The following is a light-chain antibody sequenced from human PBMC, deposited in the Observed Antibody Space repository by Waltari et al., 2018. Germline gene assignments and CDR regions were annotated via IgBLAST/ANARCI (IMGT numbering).Light chain of an antibody. CDR1: QSVTSSY. J-gene: IGKJ3*01. CDR2: GAS. V-gene: IGKV3-20*01. CDR3: QQYGPSPS. Sequence: EIVLTQSPGTLSFSPGERATLPCRASQSVTSSYLAWYQHKPGQAPRLLIYGASTRATGIPDRFSGSGSGTDFTLTISRLEPEDFAVYYCQQYGPSPSFGPGTKVDIK.